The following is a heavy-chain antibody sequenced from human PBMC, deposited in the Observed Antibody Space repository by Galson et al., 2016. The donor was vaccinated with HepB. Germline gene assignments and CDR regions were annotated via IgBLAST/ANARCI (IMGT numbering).Heavy chain of an antibody. CDR3: ARLTSFGSGGYYGPLSPTDS. V-gene: IGHV5-51*01. Sequence: QSGAEVKKPGESLTISCEASGYNFATYWIGWVRQMPGRGPEWMGIVYPTGSDTRYTRSFQGQVTISADKSISTAFLQWTSLKASDTATYYCARLTSFGSGGYYGPLSPTDSWGQGTLVTVSS. J-gene: IGHJ4*02. CDR1: GYNFATYW. CDR2: VYPTGSDT. D-gene: IGHD3-10*01.